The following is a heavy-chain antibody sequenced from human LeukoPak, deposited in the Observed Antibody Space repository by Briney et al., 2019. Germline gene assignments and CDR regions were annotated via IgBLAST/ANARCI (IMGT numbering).Heavy chain of an antibody. CDR2: ISYSGST. V-gene: IGHV4-59*01. CDR1: GGSISSYY. J-gene: IGHJ5*02. Sequence: SETLSLTCTVSGGSISSYYWTWIRQPPGKGLEWIGYISYSGSTNYNPSLKSRVTISVDRSKNQFSLKLTSVTAADTAVYYCTIYSNWFDPWGQGTLVTVSS. D-gene: IGHD2-15*01. CDR3: TIYSNWFDP.